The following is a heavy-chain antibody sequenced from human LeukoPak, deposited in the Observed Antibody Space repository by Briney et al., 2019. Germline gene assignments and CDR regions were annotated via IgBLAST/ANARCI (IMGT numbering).Heavy chain of an antibody. Sequence: APVRVSSTPSAYTFTPSHMHWVPEAPGQGLEWMGWINPNSGGTNYAQKFQGRDTMTRDTSISTAYMDLCRLRSDDTAVYYCARGSFDYWGQGTLVTVSS. CDR2: INPNSGGT. V-gene: IGHV1-2*02. CDR1: AYTFTPSH. J-gene: IGHJ4*02. CDR3: ARGSFDY.